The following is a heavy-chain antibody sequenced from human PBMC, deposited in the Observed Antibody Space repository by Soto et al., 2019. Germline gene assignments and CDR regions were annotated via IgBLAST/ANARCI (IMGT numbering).Heavy chain of an antibody. Sequence: QVQLQQWGAGLLKPSETLSLTCAVYGGSFSGYYWSWIRQPPGKGLEWIGEINHGGSTNYILSLKSRLTISVDTSKNQLPLKLRSVTAADTAISYRARGPGWNTFSAPFDYWGQGTLVTVSS. V-gene: IGHV4-34*01. D-gene: IGHD1-1*01. J-gene: IGHJ4*02. CDR1: GGSFSGYY. CDR3: ARGPGWNTFSAPFDY. CDR2: INHGGST.